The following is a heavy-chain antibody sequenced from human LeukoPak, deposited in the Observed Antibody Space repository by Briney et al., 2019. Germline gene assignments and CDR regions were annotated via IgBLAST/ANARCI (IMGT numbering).Heavy chain of an antibody. J-gene: IGHJ4*02. Sequence: PGGSLRLSCAASGFTFSSYWMHWVRQAPGKGLVWVSGINADGSTTTYADSVKGRLPISRDNAKNTLYLQMTSLRAEDTAVYYCARDSRYGIDYWGQGTLVTVSS. CDR3: ARDSRYGIDY. CDR1: GFTFSSYW. D-gene: IGHD5-18*01. CDR2: INADGSTT. V-gene: IGHV3-74*01.